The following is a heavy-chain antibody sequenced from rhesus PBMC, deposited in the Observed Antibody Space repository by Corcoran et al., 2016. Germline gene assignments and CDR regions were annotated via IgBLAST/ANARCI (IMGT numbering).Heavy chain of an antibody. D-gene: IGHD6-31*01. CDR1: GYSISSGYD. Sequence: QVQLQESGPGVVKPSETLSLTCAVSGYSISSGYDWSWIRQPPGKGLEWIGYIYGSSGSTNYNPSLNTQVTISKDPSKNQFSLKLSSVTAADTAVYYCARRRIAAATYYFDYWGQGVLVTVSS. CDR2: IYGSSGST. V-gene: IGHV4-76*01. CDR3: ARRRIAAATYYFDY. J-gene: IGHJ4*01.